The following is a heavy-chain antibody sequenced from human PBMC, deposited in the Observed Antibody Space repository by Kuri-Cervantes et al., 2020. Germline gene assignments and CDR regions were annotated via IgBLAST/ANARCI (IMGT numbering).Heavy chain of an antibody. D-gene: IGHD3-16*01. CDR3: ARSQFGPNYYYYYMDV. CDR2: IIPIFGTA. J-gene: IGHJ6*03. CDR1: GGTFSSYA. V-gene: IGHV1-69*13. Sequence: SVKVSCKASGGTFSSYAISWVRQAPGQGLEWMGGIIPIFGTANYAQKFQGRATITADESTSTAYMELSSLRSEDTAVYYCARSQFGPNYYYYYMDVWGKGTTVTVSS.